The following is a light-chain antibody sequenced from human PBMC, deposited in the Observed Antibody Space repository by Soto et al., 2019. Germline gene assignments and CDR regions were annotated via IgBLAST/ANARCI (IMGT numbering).Light chain of an antibody. Sequence: QSVLTQPPSASGTPGQRVTISCSGSSSNIGSNTGNWYQQLPGTAPKLLIYSNNQRPSGVPDRFSGSKSGTSASLAISGLQSEDEADYYGAAWDDSLNGHVVFGGGTKLTVL. J-gene: IGLJ2*01. CDR3: AAWDDSLNGHVV. V-gene: IGLV1-44*01. CDR2: SNN. CDR1: SSNIGSNT.